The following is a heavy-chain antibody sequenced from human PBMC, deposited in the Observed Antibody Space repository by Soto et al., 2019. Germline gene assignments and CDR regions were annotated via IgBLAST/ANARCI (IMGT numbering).Heavy chain of an antibody. D-gene: IGHD6-19*01. V-gene: IGHV3-7*05. CDR3: ARRRVAGMNPPGFDP. Sequence: EVQLVESGGGLVQPGGSLRLSCAASGFTFSSYWMSWVRQAPGKGLEWVANIKRDGSGKYYVDSVTGRFTISRDNAKNSLYLQMNSLRAEDTAVYYCARRRVAGMNPPGFDPWGQGTLVTVSS. CDR2: IKRDGSGK. CDR1: GFTFSSYW. J-gene: IGHJ5*02.